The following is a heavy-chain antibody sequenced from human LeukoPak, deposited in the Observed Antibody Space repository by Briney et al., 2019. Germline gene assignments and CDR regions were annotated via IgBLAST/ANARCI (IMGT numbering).Heavy chain of an antibody. D-gene: IGHD6-13*01. V-gene: IGHV3-23*01. CDR3: AKHRSAIAASGSNY. J-gene: IGHJ4*02. Sequence: PGGSLRLSCAASGFTFDDYAMHWVRQAPGKGLEWVSVSVIGGSGGTSGDSTYYADSVKGRFTISRDDSNNTLYLQMNNLRVEDTAVYYCAKHRSAIAASGSNYWGQGTLVSVSS. CDR1: GFTFDDYA. CDR2: IGGSGGTSGDST.